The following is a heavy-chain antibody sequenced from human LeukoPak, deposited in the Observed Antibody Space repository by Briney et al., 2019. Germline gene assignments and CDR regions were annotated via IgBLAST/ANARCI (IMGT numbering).Heavy chain of an antibody. CDR1: GGTFNSYA. CDR2: IIPIFGTA. J-gene: IGHJ3*02. CDR3: ASSLIDSSGDDAFDI. V-gene: IGHV1-69*05. Sequence: ASVKVSCKASGGTFNSYAISWVRQAPGPGLESIGRIIPIFGTANYAQKFQGRVTITTDESTSTAYMELSSLRSEDTAVYYCASSLIDSSGDDAFDIWGQGTMVTGSS. D-gene: IGHD3-22*01.